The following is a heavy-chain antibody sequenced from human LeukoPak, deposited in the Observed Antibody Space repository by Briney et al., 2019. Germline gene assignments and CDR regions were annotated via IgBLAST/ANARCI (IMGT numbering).Heavy chain of an antibody. CDR1: GFTFSSYS. D-gene: IGHD2/OR15-2a*01. V-gene: IGHV3-21*01. CDR2: ISSSSSYI. J-gene: IGHJ3*02. CDR3: ARDRGKQVILSPFDI. Sequence: PGGSLRLSCAASGFTFSSYSMNWVRQAPGKGLEWVSAISSSSSYIYHADSVKGRFTISRDNAKNSLYLQMNSLRAEDTAVYYCARDRGKQVILSPFDIWGQGTMVTVSS.